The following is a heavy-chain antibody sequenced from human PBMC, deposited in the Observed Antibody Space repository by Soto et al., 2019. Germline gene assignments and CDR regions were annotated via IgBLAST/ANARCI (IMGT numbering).Heavy chain of an antibody. D-gene: IGHD6-19*01. CDR1: GYTFSNYG. CDR3: AKDRDTSGWYRSNY. J-gene: IGHJ4*02. CDR2: ISGYNGNT. V-gene: IGHV1-18*01. Sequence: QVQLVQSGGEVKQPGASVTVSCKTSGYTFSNYGISWVRQAPGQGLEWVGWISGYNGNTKHAQNVQGRVTLTTDTTTSTANMELMSLTSDDTAVYYCAKDRDTSGWYRSNYWGQGTLVGVSS.